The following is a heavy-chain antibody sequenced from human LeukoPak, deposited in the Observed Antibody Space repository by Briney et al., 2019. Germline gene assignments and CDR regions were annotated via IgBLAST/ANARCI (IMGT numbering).Heavy chain of an antibody. D-gene: IGHD1-26*01. J-gene: IGHJ4*02. CDR2: IYYSGST. Sequence: SETLSLTCTVSGGSISSSSYYWGWIRQPPGKGLEWIGSIYYSGSTNYNPSLKSRVTISVDTSKNQFSLKLSSVTAADTAVYYCASGSYSPYYFDYWGQGTLVTVSS. V-gene: IGHV4-39*07. CDR3: ASGSYSPYYFDY. CDR1: GGSISSSSYY.